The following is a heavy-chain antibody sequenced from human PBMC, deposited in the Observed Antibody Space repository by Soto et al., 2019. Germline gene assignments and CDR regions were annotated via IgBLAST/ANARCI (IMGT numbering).Heavy chain of an antibody. CDR2: LSYDGSNK. CDR1: GFTFSSYG. D-gene: IGHD2-21*02. J-gene: IGHJ4*02. CDR3: ATRAYCGGDCYFPPHRFDY. Sequence: QVQLVESGGGVVQPGRSLRLSCAASGFTFSSYGMHWVRRAPGKGMEWVEVLSYDGSNKYYADSVKGRFTISRDNSKITLYLQINSLRAEYTSVYYCATRAYCGGDCYFPPHRFDYWGQGTLVTVSS. V-gene: IGHV3-30*03.